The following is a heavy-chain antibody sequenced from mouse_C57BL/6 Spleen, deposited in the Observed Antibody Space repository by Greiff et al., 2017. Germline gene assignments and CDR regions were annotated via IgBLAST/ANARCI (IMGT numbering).Heavy chain of an antibody. CDR2: IYPGDGDT. V-gene: IGHV1-82*01. CDR1: GYAFSSSW. D-gene: IGHD2-4*01. CDR3: ARYDYDVFFDY. J-gene: IGHJ2*01. Sequence: VQLQQSGPELVKPGASVKISCKASGYAFSSSWMNWVKQRPGKGLEWIGRIYPGDGDTNYNGKFKGKATLTADKSSSTAYMQLSSLTSEDSAVCFCARYDYDVFFDYWGQGTTLTVSS.